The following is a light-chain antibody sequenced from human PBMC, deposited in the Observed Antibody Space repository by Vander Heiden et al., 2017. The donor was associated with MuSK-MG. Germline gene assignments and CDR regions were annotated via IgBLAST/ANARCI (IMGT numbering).Light chain of an antibody. CDR2: SVS. CDR1: RAVRND. V-gene: IGKV1-6*01. CDR3: RQDNNSPYT. Sequence: RVTITCRASRAVRNDLGWYQQKPGKAPNLLVYSVSKLQTGVPSRFSGSGSGTDFTLTISRVQSEDIATYYCRQDNNSPYTFGQGTKMEIK. J-gene: IGKJ2*01.